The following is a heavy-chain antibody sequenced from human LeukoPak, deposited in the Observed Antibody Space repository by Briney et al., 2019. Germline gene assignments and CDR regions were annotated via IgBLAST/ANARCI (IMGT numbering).Heavy chain of an antibody. D-gene: IGHD1-1*01. Sequence: SETLSLTCAVYGGSFSGYYWGWLRQPPGKGLEWIGRIYASGSTNYNPSLKSRVTMSVDTSKNQFSLTLSSVTAADTAVYYCARDRGTATLPDYWGQGTLVTVSS. V-gene: IGHV4-4*07. CDR1: GGSFSGYY. CDR2: IYASGST. CDR3: ARDRGTATLPDY. J-gene: IGHJ4*02.